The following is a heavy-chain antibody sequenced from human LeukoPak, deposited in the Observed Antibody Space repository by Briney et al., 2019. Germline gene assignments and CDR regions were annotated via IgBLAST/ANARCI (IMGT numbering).Heavy chain of an antibody. CDR2: ICYGGST. V-gene: IGHV4-59*01. CDR3: ARSGLHSFY. D-gene: IGHD5-24*01. Sequence: SETLSLTCTVSGGSFSNYCWNWIRQPPGKGLEWIGYICYGGSTKYSPSLKSRVTITMASSKNQFSLRLNSLTAADTAVYYCARSGLHSFYWGQGTLVTVSS. J-gene: IGHJ4*02. CDR1: GGSFSNYC.